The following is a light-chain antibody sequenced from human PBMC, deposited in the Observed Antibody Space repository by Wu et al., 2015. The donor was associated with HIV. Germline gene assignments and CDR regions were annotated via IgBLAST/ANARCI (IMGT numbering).Light chain of an antibody. CDR2: GAS. V-gene: IGKV3-20*01. J-gene: IGKJ1*01. Sequence: EIVLTQSPGTLSLSPGETATLSCRASQTVRSAYLAWYQQRPGQAPRLLIYGASSRATGIPDRFSGSGSGTDFTLTINGLEPEDFAVYSCQQYGSSPPAFGQGTKVEIK. CDR3: QQYGSSPPA. CDR1: QTVRSAY.